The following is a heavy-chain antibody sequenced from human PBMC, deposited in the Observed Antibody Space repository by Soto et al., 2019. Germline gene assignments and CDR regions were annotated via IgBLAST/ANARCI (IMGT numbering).Heavy chain of an antibody. CDR3: AREKLGSGYYYYGMDV. V-gene: IGHV4-31*03. D-gene: IGHD5-12*01. CDR1: GGSISSGDYY. J-gene: IGHJ6*02. CDR2: IYYSGST. Sequence: QVQLQESGPGLVKPSRTLSLTCIVSGGSISSGDYYWSWIRQHPGKGLEWIGHIYYSGSTYYNPSLKSRVTISVDTSKNQFSLKLSSVTAADTAVYYCAREKLGSGYYYYGMDVWGQGTTVTVSS.